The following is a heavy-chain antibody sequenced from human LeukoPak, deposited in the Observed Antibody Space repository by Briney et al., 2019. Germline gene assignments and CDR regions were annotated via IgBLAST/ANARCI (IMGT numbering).Heavy chain of an antibody. CDR1: GFTFSSYW. CDR3: AKDSYYGSGSYYYYYMDV. V-gene: IGHV3-74*01. CDR2: INSDGSST. D-gene: IGHD3-10*01. Sequence: PGGSLRLSCAASGFTFSSYWMHWVRQAPGKGLVWVSRINSDGSSTSYADSVKGRFTISRDNSKNTMYLKMNSLRAEDTAVYYCAKDSYYGSGSYYYYYMDVWSKGTTVTISS. J-gene: IGHJ6*03.